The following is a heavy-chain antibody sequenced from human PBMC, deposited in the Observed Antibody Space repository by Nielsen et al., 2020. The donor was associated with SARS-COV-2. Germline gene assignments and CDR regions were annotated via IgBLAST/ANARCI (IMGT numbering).Heavy chain of an antibody. D-gene: IGHD3-3*01. Sequence: WLRQPPGKGLEWVGRIKSKTDGGTTDYAAPVKGRFTISRDDSKNTLYLQMNSLKTGDTAVYYCTTDYIPSPYYDFWSGYFPYYYGMDVWGQGTTVTVSS. CDR2: IKSKTDGGTT. J-gene: IGHJ6*02. CDR3: TTDYIPSPYYDFWSGYFPYYYGMDV. V-gene: IGHV3-15*01.